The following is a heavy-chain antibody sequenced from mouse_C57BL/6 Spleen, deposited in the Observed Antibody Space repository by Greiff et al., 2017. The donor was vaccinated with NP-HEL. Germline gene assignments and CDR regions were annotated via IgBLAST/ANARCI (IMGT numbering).Heavy chain of an antibody. D-gene: IGHD2-2*01. CDR3: ARGEVTAMDY. CDR1: GYTFTSYW. J-gene: IGHJ4*01. Sequence: QVQLQQPGAELVMPGASVKLSCKASGYTFTSYWMHWVKQRPGQGLEWIGEIGPSDSYTNYNQKFKGKSTLTVDKSSSTAYMQLSSLTSEDSAVYYCARGEVTAMDYWGQGTSVTVSS. CDR2: IGPSDSYT. V-gene: IGHV1-69*01.